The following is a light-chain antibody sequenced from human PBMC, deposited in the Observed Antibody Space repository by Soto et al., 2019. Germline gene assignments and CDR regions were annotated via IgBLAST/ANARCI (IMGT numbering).Light chain of an antibody. CDR2: LGS. CDR3: MQALQTPLT. Sequence: DIVMTQSPLSLPVSPGEPASISCRSSQSLLHSNGYNYLDWYLQKPGQSPQLLIYLGSNRASGVPDRLSGCGSGTDFTLKISRVEAEDVGVYYSMQALQTPLTLGGGTKVEIK. CDR1: QSLLHSNGYNY. V-gene: IGKV2-28*01. J-gene: IGKJ4*01.